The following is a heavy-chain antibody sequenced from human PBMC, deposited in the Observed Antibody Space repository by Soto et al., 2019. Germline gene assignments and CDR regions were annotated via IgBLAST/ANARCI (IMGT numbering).Heavy chain of an antibody. J-gene: IGHJ6*03. CDR2: ISGSGGST. Sequence: GGSLRLSCAASGFTFSSYAMSWVRQAPGKGLEWVSAISGSGGSTYYADSVKGRFTISRDNSKNTLYLQMNSLRAEDTAVYYCAKITMTTVTTAGSYYYFYMDVRGKGTTVTVSS. D-gene: IGHD4-4*01. V-gene: IGHV3-23*01. CDR1: GFTFSSYA. CDR3: AKITMTTVTTAGSYYYFYMDV.